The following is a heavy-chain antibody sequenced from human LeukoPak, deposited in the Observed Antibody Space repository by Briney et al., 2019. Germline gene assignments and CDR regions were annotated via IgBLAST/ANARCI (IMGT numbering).Heavy chain of an antibody. V-gene: IGHV3-23*01. J-gene: IGHJ4*02. CDR1: GFTSSSYW. CDR3: AKDSPFSIFRANTEFDY. Sequence: PGGSLRLSCAASGFTSSSYWMSWVRQAPGKGLEWVSAISGSGGSTYYADSVKGRSTISRDNSKNTLYPQMNSLRAEDTAVYYCAKDSPFSIFRANTEFDYWGQGTLVTVSS. CDR2: ISGSGGST. D-gene: IGHD3-3*02.